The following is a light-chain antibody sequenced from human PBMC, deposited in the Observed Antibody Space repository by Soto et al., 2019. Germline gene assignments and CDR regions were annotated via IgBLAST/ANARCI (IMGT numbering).Light chain of an antibody. V-gene: IGKV3-11*01. CDR1: QSVSSY. CDR3: QQYGSSAS. CDR2: DAS. J-gene: IGKJ1*01. Sequence: AFTQCPANLSLSPGTQATLSSRASQSVSSYLAWYQQKPGQAPRLLIYDASNRATGIPARFSGSGSGTDFTLTISRLDPEDFAVYYCQQYGSSASFGQGTKVDIK.